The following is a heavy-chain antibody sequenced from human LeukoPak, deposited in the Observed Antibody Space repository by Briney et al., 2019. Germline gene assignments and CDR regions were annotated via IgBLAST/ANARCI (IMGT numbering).Heavy chain of an antibody. Sequence: GGSLRLSCAASGFTFSDYYMSWVRQAPGKGLGWVANIKDDGSEKYYVDSVKGRFTISRDDAKNSLYLQMNSLRAEDTAVYYCARARDSSWDYWGQGTLVTVSS. J-gene: IGHJ4*02. V-gene: IGHV3-7*03. D-gene: IGHD6-13*01. CDR3: ARARDSSWDY. CDR2: IKDDGSEK. CDR1: GFTFSDYY.